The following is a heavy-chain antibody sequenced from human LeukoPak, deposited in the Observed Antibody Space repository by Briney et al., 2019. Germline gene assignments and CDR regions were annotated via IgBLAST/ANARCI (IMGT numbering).Heavy chain of an antibody. V-gene: IGHV3-43*02. CDR2: ISGGGGAT. Sequence: GGSLRLSCATSRFTFDEYAMHWVRQAPGKGLEWVSLISGGGGATDHADSVKGRFTTSRDNTKNSLTMQMNRLRPEETALYYCARAYPYPHYSYGSGSYWYFDNWGRGTLVTVSS. CDR3: ARAYPYPHYSYGSGSYWYFDN. D-gene: IGHD3-10*01. CDR1: RFTFDEYA. J-gene: IGHJ4*02.